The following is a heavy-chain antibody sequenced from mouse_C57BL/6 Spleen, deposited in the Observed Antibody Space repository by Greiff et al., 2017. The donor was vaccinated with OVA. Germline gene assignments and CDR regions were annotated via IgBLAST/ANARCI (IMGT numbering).Heavy chain of an antibody. D-gene: IGHD1-1*01. J-gene: IGHJ1*03. CDR2: IDPSDSET. CDR1: GYTFTSYW. V-gene: IGHV1-52*01. CDR3: ARSGSSYVRWYFDV. Sequence: QVHVKQPGAELVRPGSSVKLSCKASGYTFTSYWMHWVKQRPIQGLEWIGNIDPSDSETHYNQKFKDKATLTVDKSSSTAYMQLSSLTSEDSAVYYGARSGSSYVRWYFDVWGTGTTVTVSS.